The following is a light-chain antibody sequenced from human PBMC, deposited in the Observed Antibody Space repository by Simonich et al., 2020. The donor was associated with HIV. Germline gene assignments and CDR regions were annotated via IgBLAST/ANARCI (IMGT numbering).Light chain of an antibody. J-gene: IGLJ3*02. V-gene: IGLV6-57*03. CDR1: SGSIASNY. CDR2: EDN. CDR3: QSYDSSNFWV. Sequence: NFMLTQPHSVSESPGKTVTISCTRSSGSIASNYVQWYPQRPGSAPTTVIYEDNQRPSGVPDRFSGSIDRSSNSASLTISGLKTEDEADYYCQSYDSSNFWVFGGGTKLTVL.